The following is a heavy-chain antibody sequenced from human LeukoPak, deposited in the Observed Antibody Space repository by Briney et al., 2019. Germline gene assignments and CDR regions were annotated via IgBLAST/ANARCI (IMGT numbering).Heavy chain of an antibody. D-gene: IGHD5-18*01. CDR3: ARGSGYSYGSSFDY. Sequence: GGSLRLSCAASGFTFSSYSVNWVRQAPGKGLEWVSSISSSSSYIYYADSVKGRFTISRDNAKNSLYLQMNSLRAEDTAVYYCARGSGYSYGSSFDYWGQGTLVTVSS. V-gene: IGHV3-21*01. CDR2: ISSSSSYI. CDR1: GFTFSSYS. J-gene: IGHJ4*02.